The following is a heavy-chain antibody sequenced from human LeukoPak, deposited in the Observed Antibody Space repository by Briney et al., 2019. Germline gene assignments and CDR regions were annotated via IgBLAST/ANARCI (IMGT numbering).Heavy chain of an antibody. CDR3: ARNYGDYDSYYFGMDV. Sequence: SETLSLTRTVSGGSISSSSYYWAWIRQPPGKGLEWIGSIYYSGNTYYNPSLKSRVTISVDTSKNQFSLKVSSVTAADTAVYYCARNYGDYDSYYFGMDVWGQGTTVTVSS. J-gene: IGHJ6*02. V-gene: IGHV4-39*01. CDR2: IYYSGNT. CDR1: GGSISSSSYY. D-gene: IGHD4-17*01.